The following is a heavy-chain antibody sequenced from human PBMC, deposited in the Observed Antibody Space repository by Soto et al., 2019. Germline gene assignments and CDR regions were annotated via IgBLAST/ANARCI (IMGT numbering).Heavy chain of an antibody. CDR2: IYHSGST. Sequence: QVQLLESGPRLVKPSQTLSLTCTVSGDSISRGGYYWNWLRQHPRKGLEWIGYIYHSGSTIYNPSLKSRVTISVDTSKNRLSLELSNVTAADTAIYYCARDGAGAYGLGWFDPWGQGILVTVSS. CDR3: ARDGAGAYGLGWFDP. CDR1: GDSISRGGYY. V-gene: IGHV4-31*03. D-gene: IGHD2-21*01. J-gene: IGHJ5*02.